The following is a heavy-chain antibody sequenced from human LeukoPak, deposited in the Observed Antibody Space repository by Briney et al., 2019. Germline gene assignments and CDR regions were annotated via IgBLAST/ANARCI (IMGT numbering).Heavy chain of an antibody. CDR1: GGSISSGGYY. V-gene: IGHV4-31*03. D-gene: IGHD2-2*01. CDR3: ARGYCSSTKCYVLDH. J-gene: IGHJ4*02. CDR2: IYYGGST. Sequence: PSQTLSLTCTVSGGSISSGGYYWSWIRQHPGKGLEWIGYIYYGGSTYYNPSLKSRVTISVDTSRNQFSLKLSSVTAADTAAYYCARGYCSSTKCYVLDHWGQGTLVTVSS.